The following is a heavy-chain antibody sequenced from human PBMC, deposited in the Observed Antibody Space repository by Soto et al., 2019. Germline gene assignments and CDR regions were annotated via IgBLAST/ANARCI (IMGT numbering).Heavy chain of an antibody. J-gene: IGHJ4*02. D-gene: IGHD3-10*01. CDR3: ARTRAQFYYGSGTYYNRRYFFDF. V-gene: IGHV4-30-4*01. CDR1: GVSIISGDFY. Sequence: TSETLSLTCTVSGVSIISGDFYWIWIRQPPGKGLEWIGYIYYSGTTYYNPSLKSRITISIDTSKNQFSLKLRSVTAADTAVYYCARTRAQFYYGSGTYYNRRYFFDFWGQGTLVTVSS. CDR2: IYYSGTT.